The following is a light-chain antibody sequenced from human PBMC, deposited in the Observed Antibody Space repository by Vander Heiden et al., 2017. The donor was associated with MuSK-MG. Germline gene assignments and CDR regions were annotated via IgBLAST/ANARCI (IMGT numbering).Light chain of an antibody. CDR3: QQYESRPLT. CDR2: DAS. J-gene: IGKJ5*01. V-gene: IGKV1-33*01. CDR1: QSVSKY. Sequence: PSSLSASVGDRVTITCQASQSVSKYLNWYQQKPGKAPKLLIYDASNLETGVPSRFSGSGSGTDFTLTISSLQPEDFATYYCQQYESRPLTFGQGTRLEMK.